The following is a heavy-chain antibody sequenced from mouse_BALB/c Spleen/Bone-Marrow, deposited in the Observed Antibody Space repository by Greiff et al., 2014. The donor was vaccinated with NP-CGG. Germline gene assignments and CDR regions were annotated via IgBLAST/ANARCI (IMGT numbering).Heavy chain of an antibody. J-gene: IGHJ1*01. Sequence: LQQPGSELVRPGVSVKLSCKASGYTFTSYWMHWVKQRPGQGLEWIGNNYPGSGSTNYDEKFKSKATLTVDTSSSTAYMQLSSLTSEDSAVYFCTREDRDWYFDVWGAGTTVTVSS. CDR2: NYPGSGST. CDR3: TREDRDWYFDV. V-gene: IGHV1S22*01. CDR1: GYTFTSYW.